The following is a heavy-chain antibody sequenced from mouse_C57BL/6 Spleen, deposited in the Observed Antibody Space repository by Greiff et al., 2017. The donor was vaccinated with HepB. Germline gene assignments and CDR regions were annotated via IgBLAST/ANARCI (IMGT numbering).Heavy chain of an antibody. CDR3: ASSGSNYPFAY. CDR1: GYTFTSYW. Sequence: QVQLQQPGAELVMPGASVKLSCKASGYTFTSYWMHWVKQRPGQGLEWIGEIDPSDSYTNYNQKFKGKSTLTVDKSSSTAYMQLSSLTSEDSAVYYWASSGSNYPFAYWGQGALVTVSA. D-gene: IGHD2-5*01. V-gene: IGHV1-69*01. CDR2: IDPSDSYT. J-gene: IGHJ3*01.